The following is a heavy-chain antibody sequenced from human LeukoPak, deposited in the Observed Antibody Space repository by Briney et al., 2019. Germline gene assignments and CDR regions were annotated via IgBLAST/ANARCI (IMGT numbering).Heavy chain of an antibody. D-gene: IGHD4-11*01. CDR3: ARDKVSNYVFDY. Sequence: GGSLRLSCAASGFTFSSYWMHWVRQAPGKWLVWVSHISSDGSSTSYADSVKGRFTISRDNAKNTLYLQMNRLRAEDTAVYYCARDKVSNYVFDYWGQGTLVTVSS. J-gene: IGHJ4*02. CDR1: GFTFSSYW. V-gene: IGHV3-74*01. CDR2: ISSDGSST.